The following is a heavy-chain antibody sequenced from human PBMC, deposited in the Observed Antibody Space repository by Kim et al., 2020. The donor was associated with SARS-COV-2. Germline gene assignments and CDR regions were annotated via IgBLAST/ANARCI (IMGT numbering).Heavy chain of an antibody. Sequence: GGSLRLSCAASGFTFSSYGMHWVRQAPGKGLEWVAVISYDGSNKYYADSVKGRFTISRDNSKNTLYLQMNSLRAEDTAVYYCAKVNGVRYCSSTSCYTAPFDYWGQGTLVTVSS. CDR3: AKVNGVRYCSSTSCYTAPFDY. J-gene: IGHJ4*02. CDR2: ISYDGSNK. V-gene: IGHV3-30*18. CDR1: GFTFSSYG. D-gene: IGHD2-2*02.